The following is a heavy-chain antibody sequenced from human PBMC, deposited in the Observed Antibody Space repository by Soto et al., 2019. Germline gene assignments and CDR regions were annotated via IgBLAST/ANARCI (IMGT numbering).Heavy chain of an antibody. D-gene: IGHD2-15*01. Sequence: GGSLRLSCAASGFTFSSYWMSWVRQAPGKGLEWVANIKQDGSEKYYVDSVKGRFTISRDNAKNSLYLQMNSLRAEDTAVYYCDCAVPPMDGWIGSYFDYWGQGTLVTVSS. CDR1: GFTFSSYW. CDR2: IKQDGSEK. J-gene: IGHJ4*02. V-gene: IGHV3-7*05. CDR3: DCAVPPMDGWIGSYFDY.